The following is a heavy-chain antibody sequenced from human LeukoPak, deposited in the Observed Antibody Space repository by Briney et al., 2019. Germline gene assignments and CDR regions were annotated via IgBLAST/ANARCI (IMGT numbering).Heavy chain of an antibody. Sequence: AGGSLRLSCAASGFTFSSYSMNWVRQAPGKGLEWVSSISSSSSYIYYADSVKGRFTIPRDNAKNSLYLQMNSLRAEDTAVYYCARDAACSGGSCYIDYWGQGTLVTVSS. CDR2: ISSSSSYI. V-gene: IGHV3-21*01. J-gene: IGHJ4*02. CDR3: ARDAACSGGSCYIDY. CDR1: GFTFSSYS. D-gene: IGHD2-15*01.